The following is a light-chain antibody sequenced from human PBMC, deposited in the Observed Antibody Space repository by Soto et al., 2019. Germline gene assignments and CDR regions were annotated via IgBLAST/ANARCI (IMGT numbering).Light chain of an antibody. J-gene: IGKJ1*01. CDR2: GAS. Sequence: EIVMTQSPATLSVSPGERATLSCRASQSFSSNLAWYQQKPGQAPRLLIYGASTRATGVPARFSGSGPGTEFTLTISSLQSEDFAVYYCQQYNNWPWTFGQGTKVDI. V-gene: IGKV3-15*01. CDR3: QQYNNWPWT. CDR1: QSFSSN.